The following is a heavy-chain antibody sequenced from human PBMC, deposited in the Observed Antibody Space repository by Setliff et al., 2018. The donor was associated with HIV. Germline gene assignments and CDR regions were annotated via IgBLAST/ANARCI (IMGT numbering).Heavy chain of an antibody. CDR3: ARQRHGGAGAHDY. Sequence: SETLSLTCTVSGGSISSGGYYWSWIRQHPGKGPEWIGYIYYSGSTYYNPSLKSRVTISVDTSKNQFSLKLSSVTAADTAVYYCARQRHGGAGAHDYWGQGTLVTVSS. V-gene: IGHV4-31*03. CDR1: GGSISSGGYY. CDR2: IYYSGST. J-gene: IGHJ4*02. D-gene: IGHD3-16*01.